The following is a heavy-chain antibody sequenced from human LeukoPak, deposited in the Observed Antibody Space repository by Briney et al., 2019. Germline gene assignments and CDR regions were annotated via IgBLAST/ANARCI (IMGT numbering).Heavy chain of an antibody. D-gene: IGHD1-1*01. CDR3: ASNPPNTGDFYY. Sequence: ASVKVSCKTSGYTFTNLDINWLRQAPGQGLEWMGWMSPNSGDTGYAQKFQGRVSMTRDIFKSTAYMELSSLRSEDTAIYYCASNPPNTGDFYYWGLGTLVTVSS. CDR2: MSPNSGDT. V-gene: IGHV1-8*01. CDR1: GYTFTNLD. J-gene: IGHJ4*02.